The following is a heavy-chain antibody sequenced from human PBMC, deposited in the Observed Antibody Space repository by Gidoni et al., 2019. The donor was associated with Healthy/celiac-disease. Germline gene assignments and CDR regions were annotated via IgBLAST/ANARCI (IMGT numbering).Heavy chain of an antibody. Sequence: QVQLQESGPGLVKPSETLSLTCTVSGGSISSYYWRWIRQPAGKGLEWIGRIYTSGSTNYNPSLKSRVTMSVDTSKNQFSLKLSSVTAADTAVYYCARDNHYDSSGYYLHDAFDIWGQGTMVTVSS. V-gene: IGHV4-4*07. D-gene: IGHD3-22*01. CDR1: GGSISSYY. CDR3: ARDNHYDSSGYYLHDAFDI. CDR2: IYTSGST. J-gene: IGHJ3*02.